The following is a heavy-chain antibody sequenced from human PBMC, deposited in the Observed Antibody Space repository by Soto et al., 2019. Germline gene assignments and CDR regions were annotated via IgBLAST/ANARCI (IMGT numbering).Heavy chain of an antibody. CDR2: ISSSSTSI. Sequence: EVQLVESGGGLVKPGESLRLSCAASGFTFSTYSMNWVRQAPGKGLEWVSSISSSSTSIYYIDSVKGRFTISRDNAKNSLYLQMNSLRAEDTAAYYCAREWVPAAIHYYYYGMDVWGQGTTVTVSS. J-gene: IGHJ6*02. CDR1: GFTFSTYS. V-gene: IGHV3-21*01. CDR3: AREWVPAAIHYYYYGMDV. D-gene: IGHD2-2*02.